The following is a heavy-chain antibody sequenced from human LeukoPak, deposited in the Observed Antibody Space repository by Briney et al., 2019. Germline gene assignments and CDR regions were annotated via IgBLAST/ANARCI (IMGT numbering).Heavy chain of an antibody. CDR1: GGSISSYY. D-gene: IGHD3-9*01. CDR2: IYYSGST. J-gene: IGHJ3*02. V-gene: IGHV4-59*01. CDR3: ARGGRGYDILTGYREVGDAFDI. Sequence: SETLSLTCTVSGGSISSYYWSWIRQPPGKRQEWIGLIYYSGSTNYNPSLKSRVTISVDTSKNQFSLKLSSVTAADTAVYYCARGGRGYDILTGYREVGDAFDIWGQGTMVTVSS.